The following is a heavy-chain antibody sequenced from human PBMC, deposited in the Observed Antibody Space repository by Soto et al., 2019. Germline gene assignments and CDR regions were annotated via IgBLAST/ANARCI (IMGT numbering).Heavy chain of an antibody. CDR3: TTSPFTMIVVVFG. V-gene: IGHV3-15*07. D-gene: IGHD3-22*01. J-gene: IGHJ4*02. CDR2: IKSKTDGGTT. Sequence: EVQLVESGGGLVKPGGSLRLSCAASGFTFSNAWMNWVRQAPGKGLEWVGRIKSKTDGGTTDYAAPVKGRFTISRDDSKNTLYLQINSLKTEDTAVYYCTTSPFTMIVVVFGWGQGTLVTVSS. CDR1: GFTFSNAW.